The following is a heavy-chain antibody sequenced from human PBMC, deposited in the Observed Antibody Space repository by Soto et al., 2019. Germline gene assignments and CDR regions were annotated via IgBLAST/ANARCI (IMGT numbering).Heavy chain of an antibody. CDR2: ISGSGGST. V-gene: IGHV3-23*01. D-gene: IGHD3-3*01. J-gene: IGHJ6*02. CDR1: GFTFSSYA. CDR3: AKDTQYVLRPYYYGMDV. Sequence: GGSLRLSCAASGFTFSSYAMSWVRQAPGKGLEWVSAISGSGGSTYYADSVKGRFTISRDNSKNTLYLQMNSLRAEDTAVYYCAKDTQYVLRPYYYGMDVWGQGTTVTVSS.